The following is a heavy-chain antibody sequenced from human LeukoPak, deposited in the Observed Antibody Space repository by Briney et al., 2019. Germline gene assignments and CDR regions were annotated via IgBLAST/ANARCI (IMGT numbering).Heavy chain of an antibody. J-gene: IGHJ6*03. Sequence: GGSLRLSCAVSGFTFSSYWMSWVRQAPGKGLEWVANIKHDGGETYYVDSVKGRFTISRDNAKNSLYLQMNSLRAEDTAVYYCARVLRYCSGGNCYSGGLGYMDVWGKGTTDTISS. CDR1: GFTFSSYW. V-gene: IGHV3-7*03. CDR3: ARVLRYCSGGNCYSGGLGYMDV. D-gene: IGHD2-15*01. CDR2: IKHDGGET.